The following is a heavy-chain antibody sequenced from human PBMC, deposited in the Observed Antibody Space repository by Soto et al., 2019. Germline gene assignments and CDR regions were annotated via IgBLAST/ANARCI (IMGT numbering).Heavy chain of an antibody. J-gene: IGHJ4*02. V-gene: IGHV5-51*01. D-gene: IGHD1-26*01. CDR2: IYPGDSDT. CDR3: AKCPSGNYFHYFDY. Sequence: PGESQKISCKGSGYSFTRYWIGWVRQMNGKGLEWMGIIYPGDSDTRYSPSFQGQVTISADKSISTAYLQWSSLKASDTAMYYCAKCPSGNYFHYFDYWGQGTLVTVSS. CDR1: GYSFTRYW.